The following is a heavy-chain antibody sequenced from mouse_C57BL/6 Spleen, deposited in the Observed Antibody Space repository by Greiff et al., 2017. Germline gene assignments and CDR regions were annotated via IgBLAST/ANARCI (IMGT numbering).Heavy chain of an antibody. J-gene: IGHJ2*01. Sequence: EVMLVESGGGLVKPGGSLKLSCAASGFTFSSYAMSWVRQTPEKRLEWVATISDGGSYTYYPDNVKGRFTISRDNAKNNLYLQMSHLKSEDTAMYYCAREGDDYDPDYWGQGTTLTVSS. CDR1: GFTFSSYA. V-gene: IGHV5-4*01. D-gene: IGHD2-4*01. CDR2: ISDGGSYT. CDR3: AREGDDYDPDY.